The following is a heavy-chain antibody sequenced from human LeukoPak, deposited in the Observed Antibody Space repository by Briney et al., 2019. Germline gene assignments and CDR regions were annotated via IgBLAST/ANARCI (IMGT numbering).Heavy chain of an antibody. J-gene: IGHJ4*02. CDR1: GFTFSDYY. D-gene: IGHD6-19*01. CDR2: SDSSSTYT. V-gene: IGHV3-11*06. CDR3: ATGGGQWLPHY. Sequence: PGGSLRLSCAASGFTFSDYYMTWIRQAPGKGLEWVSYSDSSSTYTNYADSVKGRSTISRDNAKNLLYLQMNSLRVEDTAVYYCATGGGQWLPHYWGQGTLVTVSS.